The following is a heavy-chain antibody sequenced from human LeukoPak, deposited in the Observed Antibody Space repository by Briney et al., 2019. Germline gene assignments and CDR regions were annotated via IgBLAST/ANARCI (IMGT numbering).Heavy chain of an antibody. V-gene: IGHV5-51*01. CDR2: IFPRTSEV. D-gene: IGHD3-10*01. J-gene: IGHJ5*02. CDR3: ARHTGRPQAGWFDP. Sequence: GESLKISCKDVGNSFGTYWVGWVRQMPGKGLEYTGIIFPRTSEVRYGPAFQGQVTISADKSLSTAYLQWTGLKASDTAMYYCARHTGRPQAGWFDPWGQGTLVTVSA. CDR1: GNSFGTYW.